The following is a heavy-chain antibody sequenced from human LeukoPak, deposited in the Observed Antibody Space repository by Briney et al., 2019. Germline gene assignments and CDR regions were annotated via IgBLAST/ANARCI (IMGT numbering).Heavy chain of an antibody. J-gene: IGHJ4*01. Sequence: GGSLRLSCAASGFTFSSYAMSWVRQAPGKGLEWVSAISGSGGSTYYADSVKGRFTISRDNSKNTLYLQMNSLRAEDTAVYYCAKPRISISMVRGVSDYWGHGTLVTVSS. V-gene: IGHV3-23*01. CDR1: GFTFSSYA. CDR2: ISGSGGST. CDR3: AKPRISISMVRGVSDY. D-gene: IGHD3-10*01.